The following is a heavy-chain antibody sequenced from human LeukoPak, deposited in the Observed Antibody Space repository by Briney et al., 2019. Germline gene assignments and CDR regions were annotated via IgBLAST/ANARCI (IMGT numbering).Heavy chain of an antibody. CDR1: GFPFSTYA. D-gene: IGHD6-6*01. V-gene: IGHV3-23*01. CDR2: ISGTGGST. Sequence: GGSLRLSCAASGFPFSTYAMTWVRQAPGKGLEWVSAISGTGGSTYYADSVKGRFTISRDNSKNTLYLQMNSLRAEDTAVYYCAREELKQLVRVFDYWGQGTLVTVSS. J-gene: IGHJ4*02. CDR3: AREELKQLVRVFDY.